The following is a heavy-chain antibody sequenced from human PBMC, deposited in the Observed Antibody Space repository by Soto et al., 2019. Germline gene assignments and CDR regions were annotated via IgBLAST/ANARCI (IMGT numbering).Heavy chain of an antibody. Sequence: GGSLRLSCAASGFVFRSYWMSWVRQAPGKGLEWVANINQDGSEKYYVDSVRGRFIISRDNAENSLYLQMNSLRAEDTALYYCARDGVAAGLYLDNWGQGTQVTVSS. CDR2: INQDGSEK. CDR3: ARDGVAAGLYLDN. D-gene: IGHD2-15*01. V-gene: IGHV3-7*01. CDR1: GFVFRSYW. J-gene: IGHJ4*02.